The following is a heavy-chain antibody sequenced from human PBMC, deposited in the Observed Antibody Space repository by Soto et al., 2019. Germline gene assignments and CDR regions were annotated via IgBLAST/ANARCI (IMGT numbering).Heavy chain of an antibody. V-gene: IGHV1-46*01. Sequence: QVQLVQSGAEVRKPGASVKLSCKASGYSFTSYFLHWVRQAPGQGLEWMGIINPSDSTTSYAQKFQGRVTMTSDSSTSTVYMELSSLRSEDTAFYYCARTISLVRGVVTWPADYWGQGTLVTVSS. CDR3: ARTISLVRGVVTWPADY. CDR2: INPSDSTT. J-gene: IGHJ4*02. D-gene: IGHD3-10*01. CDR1: GYSFTSYF.